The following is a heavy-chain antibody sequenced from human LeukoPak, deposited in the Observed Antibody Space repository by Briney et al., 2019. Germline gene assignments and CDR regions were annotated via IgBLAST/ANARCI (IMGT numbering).Heavy chain of an antibody. CDR1: GYTFTSYG. D-gene: IGHD4-17*01. V-gene: IGHV1-18*01. Sequence: ASVKVSCKASGYTFTSYGISWVRQAPGQGLERMGWISAYNGNTNYAQKLQGRVTMTTDTSTSTAYMELRSLRSDGTAVYYCARADYGDYGDYYCGMDGWGQGTTVTVSS. CDR2: ISAYNGNT. J-gene: IGHJ6*02. CDR3: ARADYGDYGDYYCGMDG.